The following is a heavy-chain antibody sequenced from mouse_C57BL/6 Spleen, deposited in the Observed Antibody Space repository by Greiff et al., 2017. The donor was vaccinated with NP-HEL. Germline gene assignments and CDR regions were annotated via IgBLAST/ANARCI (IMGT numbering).Heavy chain of an antibody. CDR2: ISYDGSN. J-gene: IGHJ4*01. Sequence: EVKLMESGPGLVKPSQSLSLTCSVTGYSIPSGYYWYWIQPLPGNKLEWMGYISYDGSNNYNPSLKNLISITRDTSKNQFFLKLNSVTTEDTATYYCAATVVPHYYAMDYWGQGTSVTVSS. CDR3: AATVVPHYYAMDY. D-gene: IGHD1-1*01. V-gene: IGHV3-6*01. CDR1: GYSIPSGYY.